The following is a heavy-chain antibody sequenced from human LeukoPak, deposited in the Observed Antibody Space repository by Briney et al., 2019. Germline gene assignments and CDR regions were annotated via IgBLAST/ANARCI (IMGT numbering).Heavy chain of an antibody. V-gene: IGHV3-7*01. Sequence: PGGSLRLSCAASGLTFSNYYMGWARQAPGKGREWVANIKEDGRKKSYVDSVKGRFTISRDNAKNSLYMQMNSLRAEDTAVYYCARDARRGGDFDFWGQGTQVTVSS. CDR1: GLTFSNYY. D-gene: IGHD3-10*01. CDR2: IKEDGRKK. J-gene: IGHJ4*02. CDR3: ARDARRGGDFDF.